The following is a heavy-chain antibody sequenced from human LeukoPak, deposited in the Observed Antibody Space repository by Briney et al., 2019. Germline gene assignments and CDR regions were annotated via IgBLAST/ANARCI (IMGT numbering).Heavy chain of an antibody. CDR3: ARDLVRSMVGAFDI. D-gene: IGHD2/OR15-2a*01. CDR2: IWYDGSNK. J-gene: IGHJ3*02. Sequence: GGSLRLSCAASGFTFSSYGMHWVHQAPGKGLEWVAVIWYDGSNKYYADSVKGRFTISRDNSKNTLYLQMNSLRAEDTAVYYCARDLVRSMVGAFDIWGQGTMVTVSS. CDR1: GFTFSSYG. V-gene: IGHV3-33*01.